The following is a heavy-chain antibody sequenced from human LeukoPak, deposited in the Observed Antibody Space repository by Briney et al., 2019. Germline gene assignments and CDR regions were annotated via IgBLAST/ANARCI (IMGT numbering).Heavy chain of an antibody. CDR3: ARVTLWFGESASFDY. V-gene: IGHV4-59*01. CDR2: IYYSGST. Sequence: SSEALSLTCAVYGGSFSGYYWSWIRQPPGKGLEWIGYIYYSGSTNYNPSLKSRVTISVDTSKNQFSLKLSSVTAADTAVYYCARVTLWFGESASFDYWGQGTLVTVSS. CDR1: GGSFSGYY. D-gene: IGHD3-10*01. J-gene: IGHJ4*02.